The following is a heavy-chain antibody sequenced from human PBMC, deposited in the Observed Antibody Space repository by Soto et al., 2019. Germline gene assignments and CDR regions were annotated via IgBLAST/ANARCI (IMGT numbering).Heavy chain of an antibody. D-gene: IGHD5-18*01. CDR3: APRPRGYSYHFAY. V-gene: IGHV2-5*02. CDR2: IYWDDDE. CDR1: GFSLTTRGVG. Sequence: QITLKESGPTLVKPTQTLTLTCTFSGFSLTTRGVGVGWIRQPPGKGLEWLALIYWDDDEGYSPSRKSRLTSSKDTSTAQLVLTMTTRDPVDTANYSCAPRPRGYSYHFAYWGQGTLVTVSS. J-gene: IGHJ4*02.